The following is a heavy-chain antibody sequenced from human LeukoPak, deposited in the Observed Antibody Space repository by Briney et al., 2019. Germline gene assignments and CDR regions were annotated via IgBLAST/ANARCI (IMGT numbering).Heavy chain of an antibody. CDR3: AKDRDSGYYDFEY. CDR2: ISGSGGST. V-gene: IGHV3-23*01. CDR1: GFTFSSYA. J-gene: IGHJ4*02. Sequence: PGRSLRLSCAASGFTFSSYAMHWVRQAPGKGLEWVSAISGSGGSTYYADSVKGRFTISRDNSKNTLYLQMNSLRAEDTAVYYCAKDRDSGYYDFEYWGQGTLVTVSS. D-gene: IGHD3-22*01.